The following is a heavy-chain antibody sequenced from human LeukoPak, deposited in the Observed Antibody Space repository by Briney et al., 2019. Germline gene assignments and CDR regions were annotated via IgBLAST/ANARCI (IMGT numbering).Heavy chain of an antibody. D-gene: IGHD6-6*01. CDR2: INHSGST. CDR1: GGSFSGYY. J-gene: IGHJ5*02. CDR3: ASHIAARPSDWFDP. V-gene: IGHV4-34*01. Sequence: SETLSLTCAVYGGSFSGYYRSWIRQPPGKGLEWIGEINHSGSTNYNPSLKSRVTISVDTSKNQFSLKLSSVTAADTAVYYCASHIAARPSDWFDPWGQGTLVTVSS.